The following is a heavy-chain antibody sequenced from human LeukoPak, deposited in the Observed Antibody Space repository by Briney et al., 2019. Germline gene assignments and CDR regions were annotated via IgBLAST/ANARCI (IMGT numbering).Heavy chain of an antibody. J-gene: IGHJ4*02. D-gene: IGHD6-13*01. CDR2: ISSSGSTI. Sequence: PGGSLRLSCAASGFTFSSYEMNWVRQAPGKGLEWVSYISSSGSTIYYADSVKGRFTISRDNAKNSLYLQMNSLRAEDTAVYYCARDEGQRLVPDYWGQGTLVTVSS. V-gene: IGHV3-48*03. CDR1: GFTFSSYE. CDR3: ARDEGQRLVPDY.